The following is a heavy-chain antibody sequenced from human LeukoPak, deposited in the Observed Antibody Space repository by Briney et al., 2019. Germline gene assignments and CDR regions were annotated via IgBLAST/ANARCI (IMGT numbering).Heavy chain of an antibody. Sequence: SETLSLTCAVYGGSFSGYYWSWLRQPPGKGLEWIGEINHSGSTNYNPSLKSRVTISVDTSKNQFSLKLSSVTAADTAVYYCASSIRGTAWLNRWGQGTLVTVSS. D-gene: IGHD3-10*01. J-gene: IGHJ4*02. CDR1: GGSFSGYY. CDR3: ASSIRGTAWLNR. CDR2: INHSGST. V-gene: IGHV4-34*01.